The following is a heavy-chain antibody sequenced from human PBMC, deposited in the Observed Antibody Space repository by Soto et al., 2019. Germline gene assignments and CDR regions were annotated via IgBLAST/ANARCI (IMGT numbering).Heavy chain of an antibody. CDR3: ARTDRSSWQNYFDY. D-gene: IGHD6-13*01. CDR1: GGSISSSSYY. CDR2: IYYSGGT. Sequence: QLQLQESGPGLVKPSETLSLTCTVSGGSISSSSYYWGWIRQPPGKGLEWIGSIYYSGGTYYNPSHKSRVTISVNTSKNQFSLKLSSVTAADTAVYYCARTDRSSWQNYFDYWGQGTLFTVSS. V-gene: IGHV4-39*01. J-gene: IGHJ4*02.